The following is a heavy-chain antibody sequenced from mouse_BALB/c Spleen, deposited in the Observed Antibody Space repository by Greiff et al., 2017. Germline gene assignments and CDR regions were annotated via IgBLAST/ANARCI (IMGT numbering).Heavy chain of an antibody. Sequence: EVQLQESGGGLVKPGGSLKLSCAASGFTFSSYAMSWVRQSPEKRLEWVAEISSGGSYTYYPDTVTGRFTISRDNAKNTLYLEMSSLRSEDTAMYYCASDQDGPWYFDVWGAGTTVTVSS. CDR2: ISSGGSYT. CDR1: GFTFSSYA. J-gene: IGHJ1*01. D-gene: IGHD2-3*01. V-gene: IGHV5-9-4*01. CDR3: ASDQDGPWYFDV.